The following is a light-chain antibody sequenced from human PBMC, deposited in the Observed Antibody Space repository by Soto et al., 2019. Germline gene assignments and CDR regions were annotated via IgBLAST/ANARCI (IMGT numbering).Light chain of an antibody. J-gene: IGLJ2*01. CDR3: SSYTTSTSFIL. CDR2: EVS. CDR1: SSDVGGYNY. V-gene: IGLV2-14*01. Sequence: QSALTQPASVSGSPGQSITISCTGTSSDVGGYNYVSWYQQHPVKAPKLMIYEVSNRPSGVSNRFSGSKSGNTASLTISGLQAEDEADYYCSSYTTSTSFILFGGGTKLTVL.